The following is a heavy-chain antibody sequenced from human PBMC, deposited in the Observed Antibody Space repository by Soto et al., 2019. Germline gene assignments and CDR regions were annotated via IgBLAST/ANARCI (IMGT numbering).Heavy chain of an antibody. CDR1: SDTVSITG. V-gene: IGHV1-18*01. CDR2: ISAYNGNI. CDR3: SRGGHSRNLRGLDP. J-gene: IGHJ5*02. Sequence: VKVACADCSDTVSITGICGVRQANGKGLEWMGWISAYNGNINYAQKFRGRVTMTTDTSTSSAYLEVRSLRSDDTAVFFCSRGGHSRNLRGLDPRG. D-gene: IGHD1-7*01.